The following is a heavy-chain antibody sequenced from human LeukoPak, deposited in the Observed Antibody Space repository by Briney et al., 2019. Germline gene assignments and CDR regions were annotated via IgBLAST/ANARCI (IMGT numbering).Heavy chain of an antibody. CDR2: IYSGYTI. D-gene: IGHD3/OR15-3a*01. Sequence: PGGSLRLSCAASGFTFTTNSMNWVRQAPGKGLEWVAVIYSGYTIHYADSVKGRFTISRDNSKNTVYLQMNNLRDEDTALYYCATIGTGDYRDDSWGQGTLVTVSS. CDR1: GFTFTTNS. J-gene: IGHJ5*01. V-gene: IGHV3-66*01. CDR3: ATIGTGDYRDDS.